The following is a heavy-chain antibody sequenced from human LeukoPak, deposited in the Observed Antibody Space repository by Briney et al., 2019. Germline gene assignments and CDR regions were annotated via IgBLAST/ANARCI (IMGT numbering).Heavy chain of an antibody. V-gene: IGHV4-31*03. D-gene: IGHD5-12*01. CDR1: GVSISSGGYY. CDR3: ARTTIVATIWDY. Sequence: PSETLSLTCTVSGVSISSGGYYWSWIRQHPGKGLEWIGYIYYSGSTYYNPSLKSRVTISVDTSKNQFSLKLSSVTAADTAVYYCARTTIVATIWDYWGQGTLVTVSS. J-gene: IGHJ4*02. CDR2: IYYSGST.